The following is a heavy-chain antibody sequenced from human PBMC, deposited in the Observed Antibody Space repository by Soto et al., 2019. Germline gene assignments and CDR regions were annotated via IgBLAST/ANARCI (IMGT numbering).Heavy chain of an antibody. CDR3: AKSLPYYDILTGPTNWFDP. Sequence: GGSLRLSCAASGFTFSSYAMSWVRQAPGKGLEWVSAISGSGGSTYYADYVKGRFTISRDNSKNTLYLQMNSLRAEDTAVYYCAKSLPYYDILTGPTNWFDPWGQGTLVTVSS. V-gene: IGHV3-23*01. CDR1: GFTFSSYA. CDR2: ISGSGGST. J-gene: IGHJ5*02. D-gene: IGHD3-9*01.